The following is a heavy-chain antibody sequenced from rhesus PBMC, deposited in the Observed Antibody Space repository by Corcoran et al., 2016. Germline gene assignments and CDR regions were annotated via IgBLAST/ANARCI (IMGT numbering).Heavy chain of an antibody. Sequence: EVQLAESGGGLVQPGGSLRLSCAASGFTVSSYWMSWVRQAPGKGLEWLSDIYGSTMYYGDVVKGRFTVSRDNAKNSLYLQMNSLRAEDTAVYYCTRNSNYQDKLGYYFDYWGQGVLVTVSS. CDR1: GFTVSSYW. V-gene: IGHV3-11*01. D-gene: IGHD4-23*01. CDR3: TRNSNYQDKLGYYFDY. CDR2: IYGSTM. J-gene: IGHJ4*01.